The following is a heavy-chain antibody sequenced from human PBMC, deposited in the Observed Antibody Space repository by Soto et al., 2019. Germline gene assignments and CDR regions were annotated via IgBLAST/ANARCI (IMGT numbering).Heavy chain of an antibody. J-gene: IGHJ4*02. CDR2: IYYSGST. Sequence: SETLSLTCTVSGGSISSYYWSWIRQPPGKGLEWIGYIYYSGSTNYNPSLKSRVTISVDTSKNQFSLKLSSVTAADTAVYYCARATAMVNIDYWGQGTLVTVSS. CDR3: ARATAMVNIDY. CDR1: GGSISSYY. D-gene: IGHD5-18*01. V-gene: IGHV4-59*01.